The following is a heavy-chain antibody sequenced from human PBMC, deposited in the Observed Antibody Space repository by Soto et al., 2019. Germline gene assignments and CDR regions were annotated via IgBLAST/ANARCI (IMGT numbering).Heavy chain of an antibody. J-gene: IGHJ5*02. CDR3: ARERGVWFGDLFNHGWFDP. V-gene: IGHV4-59*01. D-gene: IGHD3-10*01. CDR2: ILYTGTT. Sequence: PSETLSLTCTFSGVSINDYYWSWIRHPPGKGLEWIGYILYTGTTSYNPSLKSRVTISVDTSRNQFSLRLTSVTAADTAVYYCARERGVWFGDLFNHGWFDPWGQGTLVSVSS. CDR1: GVSINDYY.